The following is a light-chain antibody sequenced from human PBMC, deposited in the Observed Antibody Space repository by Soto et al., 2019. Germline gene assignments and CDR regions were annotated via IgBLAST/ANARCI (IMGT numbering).Light chain of an antibody. J-gene: IGLJ2*01. Sequence: QSVLTQPASVSGSPGQSITISCTGTSSDVGGYNYVSWYQQHPGKAPKLMIYEVSNRPSEVSNRFSGSKSGNTASLTISGLQAEDEGNYYGSSYTSGSTLVVFGGGTKLTVL. CDR2: EVS. CDR1: SSDVGGYNY. CDR3: SSYTSGSTLVV. V-gene: IGLV2-14*01.